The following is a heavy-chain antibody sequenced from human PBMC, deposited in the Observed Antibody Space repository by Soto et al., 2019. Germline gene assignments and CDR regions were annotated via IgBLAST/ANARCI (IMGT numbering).Heavy chain of an antibody. V-gene: IGHV3-23*01. J-gene: IGHJ4*02. CDR1: GFRFSNYD. CDR2: VSASGSIT. CDR3: AKGDCSGGRCYGGFDY. D-gene: IGHD2-15*01. Sequence: PGGSLRLSCEASGFRFSNYDMSWVRQAPGKGLEWVSGVSASGSITSYADSAKGRFTISRDNAKNSMFLQMNSLRAEDTAVYFCAKGDCSGGRCYGGFDYWGQGTLVTVSS.